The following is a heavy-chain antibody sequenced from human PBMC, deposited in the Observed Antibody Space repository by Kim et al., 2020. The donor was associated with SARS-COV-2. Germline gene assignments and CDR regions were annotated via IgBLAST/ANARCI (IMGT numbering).Heavy chain of an antibody. Sequence: GGSLRLSCAASGFTFSSYWMSWARQAPGKGLEWVANIKQDETEKNYVDSVKGRFTISRDNAKNSLFLHMNSLRAEDTAVYYCARGRQTLGPWGQGTLVTVSS. D-gene: IGHD1-26*01. CDR2: IKQDETEK. CDR1: GFTFSSYW. V-gene: IGHV3-7*03. J-gene: IGHJ5*02. CDR3: ARGRQTLGP.